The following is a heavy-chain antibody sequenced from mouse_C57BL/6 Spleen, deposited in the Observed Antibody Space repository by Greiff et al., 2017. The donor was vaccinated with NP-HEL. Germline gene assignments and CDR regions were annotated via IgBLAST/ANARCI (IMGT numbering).Heavy chain of an antibody. CDR3: ARQSYDYERAYFDY. CDR2: IAPSASYT. V-gene: IGHV1-69*01. D-gene: IGHD2-4*01. Sequence: QVQLQQPGAELVMPGASVKLSCKASGYTFTSYWMHWVKQRPGQGLEWIGEIAPSASYTNYNQKFKGKSTLTVDKSSSTAYMQLSSLTSEDSAVYYCARQSYDYERAYFDYWGQGTTLTVSS. J-gene: IGHJ2*01. CDR1: GYTFTSYW.